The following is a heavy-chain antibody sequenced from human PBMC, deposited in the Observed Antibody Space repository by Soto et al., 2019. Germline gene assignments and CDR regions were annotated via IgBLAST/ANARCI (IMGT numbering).Heavy chain of an antibody. CDR1: GFTFSRYN. V-gene: IGHV3-21*01. CDR2: ISNSGTYI. CDR3: ARGALCSTTNCFGSGAFDI. J-gene: IGHJ3*02. Sequence: VQLVESGGGLVKPGGSLRLSCAVSGFTFSRYNMNWVRQAPGKGLEWVSSISNSGTYIYYADPVKGRFTISRDNAKNSLYLQMNSLRAEDTAVYYCARGALCSTTNCFGSGAFDIWGQGTMVTVSS. D-gene: IGHD2-2*01.